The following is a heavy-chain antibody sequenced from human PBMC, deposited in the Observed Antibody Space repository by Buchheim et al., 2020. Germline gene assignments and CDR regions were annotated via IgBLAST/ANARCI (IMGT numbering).Heavy chain of an antibody. Sequence: QVQLVQSGAEVKKSGASVKVSCKASGYTFTTYYIHWVRQAPGQGLECVGLINPSDGRSIYAQNFQDRVTLPSNTSTSVVNVEMSSLKSEDTGVYFCARLAVHRSSGYDYWGQGT. CDR2: INPSDGRS. CDR3: ARLAVHRSSGYDY. J-gene: IGHJ4*02. D-gene: IGHD3-22*01. V-gene: IGHV1-46*01. CDR1: GYTFTTYY.